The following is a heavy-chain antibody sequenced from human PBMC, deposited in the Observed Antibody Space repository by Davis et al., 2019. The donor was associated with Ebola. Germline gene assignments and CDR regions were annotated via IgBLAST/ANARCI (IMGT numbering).Heavy chain of an antibody. CDR2: ISYDGSNK. D-gene: IGHD6-13*01. CDR1: GFTFSSYG. Sequence: GESLKISCAASGFTFSSYGMHWVRQAPGKGLEWVAVISYDGSNKYYADSVKGRFTISRDNSKNTLYLQMNSLRAEDTAVYYCARSRKEAAGMWYYYYGMDVWGQGTTVTVSS. V-gene: IGHV3-30*03. J-gene: IGHJ6*02. CDR3: ARSRKEAAGMWYYYYGMDV.